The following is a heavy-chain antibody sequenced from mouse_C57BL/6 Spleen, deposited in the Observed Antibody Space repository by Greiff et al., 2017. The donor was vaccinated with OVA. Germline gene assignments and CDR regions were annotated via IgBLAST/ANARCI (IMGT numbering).Heavy chain of an antibody. CDR2: IDPNSGGT. CDR1: GYTFTSYW. J-gene: IGHJ1*03. D-gene: IGHD1-1*01. Sequence: QVQLQQPGAELVKPGASVKLSCKASGYTFTSYWMHWVKQRPGRGLEWIGRIDPNSGGTKYNEKFKSKATLTVDKPSSTAYMQLSSLTSEDSAVYYCARVTYYYCSSDWYFDVWGTGTTVTVSS. V-gene: IGHV1-72*01. CDR3: ARVTYYYCSSDWYFDV.